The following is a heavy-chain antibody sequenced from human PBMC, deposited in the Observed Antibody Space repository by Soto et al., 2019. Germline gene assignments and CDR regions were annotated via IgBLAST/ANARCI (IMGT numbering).Heavy chain of an antibody. CDR2: INPNSGGT. V-gene: IGHV1-2*04. J-gene: IGHJ5*01. D-gene: IGHD6-13*01. Sequence: ASVKVSCKASGYTFTGYYMHWVRQAPGQGLEWMGWINPNSGGTNYAQKFQGWVTMTRDTSISTAYMELSRLRSDDTAVYYCARSRGGIRQLVPGWFDYWGQGTLVTVSS. CDR1: GYTFTGYY. CDR3: ARSRGGIRQLVPGWFDY.